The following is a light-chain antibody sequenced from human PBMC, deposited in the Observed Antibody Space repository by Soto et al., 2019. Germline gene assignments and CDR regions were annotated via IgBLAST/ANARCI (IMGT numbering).Light chain of an antibody. V-gene: IGLV2-14*01. CDR3: SSYTTTSTL. Sequence: QSALTQPASVSGSPGQSITISCTGTSSAVGGYDSVSWYQQHPGKAPKLKIYDVSNRPSGVSNRFSGSKSGNTASLTISGLQAEDEADYYCSSYTTTSTLFGGGTKLTVL. CDR2: DVS. J-gene: IGLJ2*01. CDR1: SSAVGGYDS.